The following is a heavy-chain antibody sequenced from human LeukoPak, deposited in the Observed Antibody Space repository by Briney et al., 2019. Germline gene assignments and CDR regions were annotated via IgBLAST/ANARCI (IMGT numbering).Heavy chain of an antibody. J-gene: IGHJ3*02. Sequence: PGRSMRLSCAASGFSFSSYGMHWVRQAPGKGLEWVAVIWYDGSNKYYADSVKGRFTISRDNSKNTLYLQMNSLRDEDTAVYYCAREGDDYYDSSGTPQDAFDIWGQGTMVTVSS. CDR3: AREGDDYYDSSGTPQDAFDI. V-gene: IGHV3-33*01. CDR2: IWYDGSNK. D-gene: IGHD3-22*01. CDR1: GFSFSSYG.